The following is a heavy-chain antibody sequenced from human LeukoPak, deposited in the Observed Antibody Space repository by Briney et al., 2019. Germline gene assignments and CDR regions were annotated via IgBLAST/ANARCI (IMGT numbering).Heavy chain of an antibody. D-gene: IGHD3-3*01. Sequence: PSETLSLTCTVSGGSISSGSYYWSWIRQPAGKGLEWIGRIYTSGSTNYNPFLKSRVTISVDTSKNQFSLKLSSVTAADTAVYYCARGARFLEWSMDYWGQGTLVTVSS. J-gene: IGHJ4*02. CDR1: GGSISSGSYY. V-gene: IGHV4-61*02. CDR3: ARGARFLEWSMDY. CDR2: IYTSGST.